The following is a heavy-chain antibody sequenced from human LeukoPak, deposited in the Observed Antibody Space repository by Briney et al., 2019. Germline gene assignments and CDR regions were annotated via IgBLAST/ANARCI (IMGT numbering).Heavy chain of an antibody. D-gene: IGHD5-18*01. V-gene: IGHV1-69*01. CDR1: GGTFSSYA. CDR2: IIPIFGTA. J-gene: IGHJ4*02. Sequence: GASVKVSCKASGGTFSSYAISWVRQAPGQGLEWMGGIIPIFGTANYAQKFQGRVTITADESTSTAYMELSSLRSEDTAVYYCARVGMVDTAMVFFDYWGQGTLVTVSS. CDR3: ARVGMVDTAMVFFDY.